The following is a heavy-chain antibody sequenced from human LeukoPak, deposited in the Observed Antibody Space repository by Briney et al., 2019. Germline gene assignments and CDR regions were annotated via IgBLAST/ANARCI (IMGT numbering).Heavy chain of an antibody. Sequence: GGSLRLSCAASGFTFSSYGMHWVRQAPGKGLEWVAVISYDGSNKYYADSVKGRFTISRDNSRNTLYLQMNSLRAEDTAVYYCAKSPYDSSFSGAFDIWGQGTMVTASS. CDR1: GFTFSSYG. J-gene: IGHJ3*02. D-gene: IGHD3-22*01. CDR3: AKSPYDSSFSGAFDI. V-gene: IGHV3-30*18. CDR2: ISYDGSNK.